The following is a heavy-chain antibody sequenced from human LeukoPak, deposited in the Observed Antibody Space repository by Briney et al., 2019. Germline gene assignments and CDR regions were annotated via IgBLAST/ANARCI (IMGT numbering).Heavy chain of an antibody. J-gene: IGHJ2*01. CDR2: IWYDGSNK. Sequence: GGSLRLSCAASGFTFSSYGMHWVRQAPGKGLEWVAVIWYDGSNKYYADSVKGRFTISRDNSKNTLYLQMNSLRAEDTAVYYCARAPYYWYFDLWGRGTLVTVSS. V-gene: IGHV3-33*01. CDR3: ARAPYYWYFDL. CDR1: GFTFSSYG.